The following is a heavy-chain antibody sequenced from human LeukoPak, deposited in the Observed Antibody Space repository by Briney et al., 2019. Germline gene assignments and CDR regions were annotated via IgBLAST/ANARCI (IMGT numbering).Heavy chain of an antibody. CDR1: GFTFSSYS. J-gene: IGHJ4*02. V-gene: IGHV3-21*04. CDR2: ISSSSSYI. D-gene: IGHD3-10*01. Sequence: GGSLRLSCAASGFTFSSYSMNWVRQAPGKGLEWVSSISSSSSYIYYADSVKGRFTISRDNAKNSLYLQMNSLRAEDTAVYYCARANGKSLLWFGELPTIYFDYWGQGTLVTVSS. CDR3: ARANGKSLLWFGELPTIYFDY.